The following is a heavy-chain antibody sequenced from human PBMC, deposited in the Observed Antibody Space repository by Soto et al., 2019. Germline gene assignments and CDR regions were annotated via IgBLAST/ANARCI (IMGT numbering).Heavy chain of an antibody. D-gene: IGHD4-4*01. CDR1: GFTFSSYA. CDR3: ARPLWRDDYNWGYFDL. CDR2: ISYDGSNK. V-gene: IGHV3-30-3*01. Sequence: QVQLVESGGGVVQPGRSLRLSCAASGFTFSSYAMHWVRQAPGKGLEWVAVISYDGSNKYYTDSVKGRFTISRDNSKNTLYLQMNSLRAEDTAVYYCARPLWRDDYNWGYFDLWGRGPLVTVSS. J-gene: IGHJ2*01.